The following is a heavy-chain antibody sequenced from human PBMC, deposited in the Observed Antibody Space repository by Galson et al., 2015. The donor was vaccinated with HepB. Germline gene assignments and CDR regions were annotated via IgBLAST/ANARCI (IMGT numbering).Heavy chain of an antibody. Sequence: SLRLSCAASGFTVSSNYMSWVRQAPGKGLEWVSVIYSGGSTYYADSVKGRFTISRDNSKNTLYLQMNSLRAEDTAVYYCARGYCSGGSCYPYYFDYWGQGTLVTVSS. J-gene: IGHJ4*02. D-gene: IGHD2-15*01. CDR1: GFTVSSNY. V-gene: IGHV3-66*01. CDR3: ARGYCSGGSCYPYYFDY. CDR2: IYSGGST.